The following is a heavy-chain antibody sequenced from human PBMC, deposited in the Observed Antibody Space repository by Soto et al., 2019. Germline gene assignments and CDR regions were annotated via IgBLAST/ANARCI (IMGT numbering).Heavy chain of an antibody. CDR2: IYYSGST. D-gene: IGHD4-4*01. J-gene: IGHJ4*02. V-gene: IGHV4-59*01. Sequence: SETLSLTCTVSGGSISSYYWSWIRQPPGKGLEWIGYIYYSGSTNYNPSLKSRVTISVDTSKNQFSLKRSSVTAADTAVYYCSRIASSAYSNYVNRPFYFDYWGQGTLVTVSS. CDR1: GGSISSYY. CDR3: SRIASSAYSNYVNRPFYFDY.